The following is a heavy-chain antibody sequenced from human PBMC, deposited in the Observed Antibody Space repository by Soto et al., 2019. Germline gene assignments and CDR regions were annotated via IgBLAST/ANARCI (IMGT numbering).Heavy chain of an antibody. Sequence: PSETLSLTCTVSGGSISSSSYYWGWIRQPPGKGLEWIGSIYYSGNTYYNPSLKSRVTISVDTSKNQFSLKLTSVTAADTAVYYCARDKITGLFDYWGQGTLVTV. CDR2: IYYSGNT. D-gene: IGHD2-8*02. V-gene: IGHV4-39*07. CDR3: ARDKITGLFDY. J-gene: IGHJ4*02. CDR1: GGSISSSSYY.